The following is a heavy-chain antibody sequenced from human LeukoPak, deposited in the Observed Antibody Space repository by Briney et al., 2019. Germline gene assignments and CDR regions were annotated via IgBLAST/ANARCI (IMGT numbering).Heavy chain of an antibody. J-gene: IGHJ4*02. CDR2: ISGDGGST. CDR1: GFTFSSHV. CDR3: ALLAVASDFDY. V-gene: IGHV3-64*01. Sequence: PGGSLRLSCAASGFTFSSHVMHWVRQAPGKGLEYVSAISGDGGSTYYANSVKGRFTISRDNSKNTLYLQMRSLRVEDTAVYYCALLAVASDFDYWGQGALVTVSS. D-gene: IGHD6-19*01.